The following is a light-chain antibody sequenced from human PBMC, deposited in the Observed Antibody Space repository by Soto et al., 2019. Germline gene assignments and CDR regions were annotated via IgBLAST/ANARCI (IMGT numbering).Light chain of an antibody. CDR2: DVT. V-gene: IGLV2-14*03. CDR3: TSYTTNKTPL. CDR1: SSDVGGYNY. J-gene: IGLJ2*01. Sequence: QSALTQPASVSVSPGQSITISCTGTSSDVGGYNYVSWYQQHPGKAPKLMIYDVTSRPSGVSNRFSGSKSGNTASLIISGLLAEDEADYYCTSYTTNKTPLFGGGTKVTVL.